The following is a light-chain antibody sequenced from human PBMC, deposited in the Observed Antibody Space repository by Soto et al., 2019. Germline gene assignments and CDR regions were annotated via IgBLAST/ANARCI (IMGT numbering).Light chain of an antibody. V-gene: IGLV2-18*01. CDR1: SSDGGSYNR. CDR2: EVS. J-gene: IGLJ1*01. CDR3: SLYTSSNTLV. Sequence: QSALTQPPSVSGSPRQSVTISCTRTSSDGGSYNRVSWYQQPPGTAPKLMIYEVSNRPSGVPDRFSGSKSGNTASLTISGLQAEDEADYYCSLYTSSNTLVFGTGTKLTVL.